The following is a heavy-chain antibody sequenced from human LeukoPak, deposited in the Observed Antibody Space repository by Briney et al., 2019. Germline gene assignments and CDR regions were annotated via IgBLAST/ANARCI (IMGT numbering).Heavy chain of an antibody. D-gene: IGHD5-24*01. Sequence: PSETLSLTCTVSGGSISSYYWSWIRQPPGKGLEWIGYIYTSGSTNYNPSLKSRVTISVDTSKNQFSLKLSSVTAADTAVYYCARGEMATILHYWGQGTLVTVSS. CDR1: GGSISSYY. J-gene: IGHJ4*02. CDR3: ARGEMATILHY. V-gene: IGHV4-4*09. CDR2: IYTSGST.